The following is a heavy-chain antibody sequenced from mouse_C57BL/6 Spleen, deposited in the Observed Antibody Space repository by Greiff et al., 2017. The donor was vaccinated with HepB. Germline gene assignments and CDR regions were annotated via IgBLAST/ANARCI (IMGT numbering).Heavy chain of an antibody. CDR3: ARSVITTVVATYYFDY. Sequence: EVQLQQSGPELVKPGASVKISCKASGYTFTDYYMNWVKQSHGKSLEWIGDINPNNGGTSYNQKFKGKATLTVDKSSSTAYMELRSLTSEDSAVYYCARSVITTVVATYYFDYWGQGTTLTVSS. CDR1: GYTFTDYY. CDR2: INPNNGGT. J-gene: IGHJ2*01. V-gene: IGHV1-26*01. D-gene: IGHD1-1*01.